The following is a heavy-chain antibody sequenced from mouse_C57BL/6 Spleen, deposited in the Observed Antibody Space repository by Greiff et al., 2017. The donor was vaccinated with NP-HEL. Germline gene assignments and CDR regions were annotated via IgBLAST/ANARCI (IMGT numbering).Heavy chain of an antibody. D-gene: IGHD1-1*01. CDR3: ARAGYGSSYEAWFAY. Sequence: VQLQESGAELVKPGASVKISCKASGYAFSSYWMNWVKQRPGKGLEWIGQIYPGDGDTNYNGKFKGKATLTADKSSSTAYMQLRSLTSEDSAVYFCARAGYGSSYEAWFAYWGQGTLVTVSA. CDR2: IYPGDGDT. V-gene: IGHV1-80*01. CDR1: GYAFSSYW. J-gene: IGHJ3*01.